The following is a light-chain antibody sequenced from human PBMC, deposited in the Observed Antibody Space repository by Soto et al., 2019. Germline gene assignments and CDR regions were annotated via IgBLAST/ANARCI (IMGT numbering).Light chain of an antibody. Sequence: GDRVTITCRASQSISIWLAWYQQKPGKAPKLLIYDASSFENGVPSRFSGSGSGTEFTLTISSLQSDDFGIYYCQHYNNFPLTFGGGTKVDIK. CDR1: QSISIW. V-gene: IGKV1-5*01. J-gene: IGKJ4*01. CDR2: DAS. CDR3: QHYNNFPLT.